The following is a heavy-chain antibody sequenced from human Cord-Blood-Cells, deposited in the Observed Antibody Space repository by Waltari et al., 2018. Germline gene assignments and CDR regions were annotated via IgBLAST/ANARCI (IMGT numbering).Heavy chain of an antibody. CDR3: AREKYSSSYYFDY. Sequence: QVQLVQSGAEVKKPGSSVKVSCKASGGTFRSYAISWVRQAPGQGLEWMGGIIPSFGTANYAQEFQGRVTITADESTSTAYMELSSLRSEDTAVYYCAREKYSSSYYFDYWGQGTLVTVSS. V-gene: IGHV1-69*01. CDR2: IIPSFGTA. J-gene: IGHJ4*02. CDR1: GGTFRSYA. D-gene: IGHD6-6*01.